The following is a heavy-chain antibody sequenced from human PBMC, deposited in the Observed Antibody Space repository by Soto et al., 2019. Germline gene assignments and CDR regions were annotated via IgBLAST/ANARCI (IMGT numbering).Heavy chain of an antibody. D-gene: IGHD4-17*01. CDR1: GFTFTSSA. V-gene: IGHV1-58*01. CDR3: ARVIETRNGDYVWDY. J-gene: IGHJ4*02. CDR2: IVVGNGNT. Sequence: GASVKVSCKASGFTFTSSAVQWVRQARGQRLEWIGWIVVGNGNTNYAQKFQERVTITRDMSTSTAYMELSSLRSEDTAVYYCARVIETRNGDYVWDYWGQGTLVTVSS.